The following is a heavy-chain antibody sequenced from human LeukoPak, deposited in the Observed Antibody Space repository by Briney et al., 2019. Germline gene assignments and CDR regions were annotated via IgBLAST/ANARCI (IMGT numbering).Heavy chain of an antibody. CDR1: GFTFSSYG. V-gene: IGHV3-30*02. J-gene: IGHJ4*02. Sequence: GGPLRLSCAASGFTFSSYGMHWVRQAPGKGLEGVAFIGYDGSNKYYADSVKGRFTISRDNSKNTLYLQMNSLRAEDTAVYYCAKGDYDSSGYYYVIRRYFDYWGQGTLVTVSS. CDR2: IGYDGSNK. CDR3: AKGDYDSSGYYYVIRRYFDY. D-gene: IGHD3-22*01.